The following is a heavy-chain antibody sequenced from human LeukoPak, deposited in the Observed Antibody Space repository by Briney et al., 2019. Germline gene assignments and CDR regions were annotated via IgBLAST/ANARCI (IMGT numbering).Heavy chain of an antibody. CDR1: GYTFTGYY. V-gene: IGHV1-2*02. CDR2: INPNSGGT. J-gene: IGHJ4*02. CDR3: AREGYYDSSGYPKYDY. D-gene: IGHD3-22*01. Sequence: ASVKVSCKASGYTFTGYYMHWVRQAPGQGLEWMGWINPNSGGTNYAQKFQGRVTMTRDTSISTAYMELSRLRSDDTAVYYCAREGYYDSSGYPKYDYWGQGTLVTVSS.